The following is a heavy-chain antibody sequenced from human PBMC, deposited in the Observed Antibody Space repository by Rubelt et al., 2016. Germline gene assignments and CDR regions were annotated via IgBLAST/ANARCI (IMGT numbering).Heavy chain of an antibody. J-gene: IGHJ4*02. CDR1: GYTFTGYY. Sequence: QVQLVQSGAEVKKPGASVKVSCKASGYTFTGYYMHWVRQAPGQGLEWVGRINPNSGGTNYAQKFQGRVTITRDTSITTAYMELSRLRSDDTAVFYCARESSSGWYIDYWGQGTLVTVSS. CDR3: ARESSSGWYIDY. D-gene: IGHD6-19*01. CDR2: INPNSGGT. V-gene: IGHV1-2*06.